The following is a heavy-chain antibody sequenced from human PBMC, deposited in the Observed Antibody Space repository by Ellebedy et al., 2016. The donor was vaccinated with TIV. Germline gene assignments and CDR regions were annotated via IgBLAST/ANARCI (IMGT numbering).Heavy chain of an antibody. D-gene: IGHD2-21*01. V-gene: IGHV3-48*03. J-gene: IGHJ4*02. CDR2: ISSSGSTI. CDR3: ARVGVRYGANFDY. CDR1: GFTFSSYE. Sequence: PGGSLRLSCAASGFTFSSYEMNWVRQAPGKGLEWVSYISSSGSTIYYADSVKGRFTISRDNAKNSLYLQMNSLRAEDTAVYYCARVGVRYGANFDYWGQGTLVTVSS.